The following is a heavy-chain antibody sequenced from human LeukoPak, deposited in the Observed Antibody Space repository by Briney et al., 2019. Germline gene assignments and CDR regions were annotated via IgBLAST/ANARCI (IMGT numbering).Heavy chain of an antibody. CDR3: ARARLSPTFDWLLITPLDAFDI. D-gene: IGHD3-9*01. V-gene: IGHV4-39*07. Sequence: PSETLSLTCTVSSGSISTSNYYWGWVRQPPGKALEWIGNIFYSGSTYYSPSLKSRVTISLDTSKNQFSLKLSSVTAADTAVYYCARARLSPTFDWLLITPLDAFDIWGQGTMVTVSS. CDR1: SGSISTSNYY. CDR2: IFYSGST. J-gene: IGHJ3*02.